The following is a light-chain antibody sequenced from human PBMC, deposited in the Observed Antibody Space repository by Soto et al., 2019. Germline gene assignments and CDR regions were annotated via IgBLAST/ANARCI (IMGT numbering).Light chain of an antibody. CDR1: SSDVGDYNY. V-gene: IGLV2-8*01. CDR3: SSCTSSNTFV. CDR2: EVT. Sequence: QSVLTQPPSASGSPGQSVTISCTGTSSDVGDYNYVSWYQQHPGKAPKLMIYEVTKRPSGVPYRFSGSKSGNTASLTISGLQAEDEADYYCSSCTSSNTFVFGTGTKVTVL. J-gene: IGLJ1*01.